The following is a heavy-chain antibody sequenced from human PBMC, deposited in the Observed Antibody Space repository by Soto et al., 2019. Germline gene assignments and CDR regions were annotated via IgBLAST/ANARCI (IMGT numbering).Heavy chain of an antibody. D-gene: IGHD3-16*01. V-gene: IGHV1-3*01. J-gene: IGHJ2*01. CDR3: ARGGGLHGYFDL. CDR2: INAGNGNT. Sequence: GASVKVSCKASGYTFTSYAMHWVRQAPGQRLEWMGWINAGNGNTKYSQKFQGRVTITRDTSASTAYMELSSLRSEDTAVYYCARGGGLHGYFDLWGRGTLVTDSS. CDR1: GYTFTSYA.